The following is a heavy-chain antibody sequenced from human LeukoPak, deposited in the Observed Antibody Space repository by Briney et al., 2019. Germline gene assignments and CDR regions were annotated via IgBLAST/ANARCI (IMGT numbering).Heavy chain of an antibody. D-gene: IGHD2-15*01. CDR2: IKQDGSEK. J-gene: IGHJ4*02. CDR3: ARDLGVVVVAAANDY. Sequence: PGGSLRLSCAASGFTFSSYWMSWARQAPGKGLEWVANIKQDGSEKYYVDSVKGRFTISRDNAKNSLYLQMNSLRAEDTAVYYCARDLGVVVVAAANDYWGQGTLVTVSS. CDR1: GFTFSSYW. V-gene: IGHV3-7*01.